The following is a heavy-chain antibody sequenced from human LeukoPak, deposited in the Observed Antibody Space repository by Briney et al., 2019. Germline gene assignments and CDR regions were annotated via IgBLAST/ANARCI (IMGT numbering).Heavy chain of an antibody. CDR2: IYTSGST. J-gene: IGHJ5*02. CDR3: ARGKYDFWSGYYPNWFDP. V-gene: IGHV4-61*02. D-gene: IGHD3-3*01. Sequence: SETLSLTCTVSGGSISSGSYYWSWIRQPAGKGLEWIGRIYTSGSTNYNPSLKSRVTISVDTSKNQFSLKLSSVTAADTAVYYCARGKYDFWSGYYPNWFDPWGREPWSPSPQ. CDR1: GGSISSGSYY.